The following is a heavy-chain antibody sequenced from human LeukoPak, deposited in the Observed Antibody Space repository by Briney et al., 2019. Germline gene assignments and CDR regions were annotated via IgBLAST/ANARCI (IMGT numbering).Heavy chain of an antibody. J-gene: IGHJ4*02. Sequence: GGSLRLSCAASGFTFSSYWMHWVRQAPGKGLVWVSRINRDGSSTSYADSVKGRFTISRDNAKNTLYLQMNSLRAEDTAVYYCAREQASLPFGIDYWGQGTLVTVSS. D-gene: IGHD3-3*01. CDR2: INRDGSST. CDR3: AREQASLPFGIDY. V-gene: IGHV3-74*01. CDR1: GFTFSSYW.